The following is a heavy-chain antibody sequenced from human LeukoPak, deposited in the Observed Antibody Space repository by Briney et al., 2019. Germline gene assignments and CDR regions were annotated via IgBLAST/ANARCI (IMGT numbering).Heavy chain of an antibody. V-gene: IGHV3-7*03. CDR1: GFTFSSYW. CDR2: IKQDGSEK. CDR3: ARDEGPGSYYNYYYYGMDV. Sequence: PGGSLRLSCAASGFTFSSYWMSWVRQAPGKGLEWVANIKQDGSEKYYVDSVKGRFTTSRDNAKNSLYLQMNSLRAEDTAVYYCARDEGPGSYYNYYYYGMDVWGKGTTVTVSS. J-gene: IGHJ6*04. D-gene: IGHD3-10*01.